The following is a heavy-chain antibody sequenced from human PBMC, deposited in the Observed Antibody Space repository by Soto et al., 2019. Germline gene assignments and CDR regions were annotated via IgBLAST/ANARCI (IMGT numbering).Heavy chain of an antibody. Sequence: QVQLVESGGGVVQPGRSLRLSCAASGFTFSSYGMHWVRQAPGKGLEWVAVISYDGSNKYYADSVKGRFTISRDNSKNTLYLQMNSLRAEDTAVYYCAGKADDYGETYYFDYWGQGTLVTVSS. V-gene: IGHV3-30*03. CDR1: GFTFSSYG. CDR2: ISYDGSNK. D-gene: IGHD4-17*01. CDR3: AGKADDYGETYYFDY. J-gene: IGHJ4*02.